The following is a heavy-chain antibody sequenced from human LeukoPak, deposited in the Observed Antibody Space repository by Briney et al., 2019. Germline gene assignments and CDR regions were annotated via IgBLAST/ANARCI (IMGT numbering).Heavy chain of an antibody. D-gene: IGHD5/OR15-5a*01. CDR1: GYSVSSGYY. J-gene: IGHJ4*02. Sequence: SETLSLTCTVSGYSVSSGYYWGWIRQPPGKGLEWIGSMYHSGSTYSNPSLKRRVTISVDTSKNQMSLKLSSVTAADTAIYYCATAYSVHVKGAAIDYWGQGTLVTVSS. V-gene: IGHV4-38-2*02. CDR2: MYHSGST. CDR3: ATAYSVHVKGAAIDY.